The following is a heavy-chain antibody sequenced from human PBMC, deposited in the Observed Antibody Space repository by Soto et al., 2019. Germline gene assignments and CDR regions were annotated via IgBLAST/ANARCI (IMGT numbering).Heavy chain of an antibody. CDR1: GGTFNNYV. CDR2: IIPIFGTP. D-gene: IGHD2-2*01. Sequence: QVQLVQSGVEVKKPGSSVKVSCRASGGTFNNYVINWVRQAPGQGLEWMAGIIPIFGTPNYAQKFQGRVMITADKSTSTAYMELNSLRSEDTAVYYCAGRCDGTNCLAHFDYWGQGTLVTVSS. J-gene: IGHJ4*02. V-gene: IGHV1-69*06. CDR3: AGRCDGTNCLAHFDY.